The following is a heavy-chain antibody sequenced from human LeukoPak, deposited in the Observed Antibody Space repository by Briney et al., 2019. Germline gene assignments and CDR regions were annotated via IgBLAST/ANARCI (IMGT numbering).Heavy chain of an antibody. CDR1: GFTFSSYS. Sequence: KAGGSLRLSCAASGFTFSSYSMNWVRQAPGKGLEWVSSISSSSSYIYYADSVKGRFTISRDNAKNSLYLQMNSLRAEDTAVYYCARDLAKKYYYDSSGYFQPFDYWGQGTLVTVSS. D-gene: IGHD3-22*01. CDR2: ISSSSSYI. J-gene: IGHJ4*02. CDR3: ARDLAKKYYYDSSGYFQPFDY. V-gene: IGHV3-21*01.